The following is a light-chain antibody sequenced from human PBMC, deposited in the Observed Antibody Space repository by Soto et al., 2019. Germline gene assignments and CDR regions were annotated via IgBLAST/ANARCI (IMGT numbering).Light chain of an antibody. CDR1: QSVSSSY. V-gene: IGKV3-20*01. CDR2: GAS. J-gene: IGKJ2*01. Sequence: EIVLTQSPGTLSLSPGERATLSCRASQSVSSSYLAWYQQKPDQAPRLLIYGASSRATGIPDRFSGSGSGTDFTLTISRLEPEDFAVYYCQQLGAFGQGTKLEIK. CDR3: QQLGA.